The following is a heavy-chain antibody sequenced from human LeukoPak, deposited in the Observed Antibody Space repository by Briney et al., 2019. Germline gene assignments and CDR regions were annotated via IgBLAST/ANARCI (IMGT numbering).Heavy chain of an antibody. J-gene: IGHJ4*02. D-gene: IGHD6-19*01. V-gene: IGHV1-69*06. CDR2: IIPIFGTA. Sequence: SVKVSCKASGGTFSSYAISWVRQAPGQGLEWMGGIIPIFGTANYAQKFQGRVTITADKSTSTAYMELSSLRSKDTAVYYCARGPGHGWYECNYWGQGTLVTVSS. CDR1: GGTFSSYA. CDR3: ARGPGHGWYECNY.